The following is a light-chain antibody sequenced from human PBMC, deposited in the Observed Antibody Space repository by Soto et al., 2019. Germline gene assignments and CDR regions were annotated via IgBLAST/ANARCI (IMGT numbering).Light chain of an antibody. V-gene: IGLV2-14*01. CDR1: SSDVGGYNY. CDR3: SSYTSSSLRV. Sequence: QSALTQPASVSGSPGQSITISCTGTSSDVGGYNYVSWYQQHPGKAPKLMIYDVSNRPSGVSNRFSGSKSGNTASLTISGLQAEDEADYYCSSYTSSSLRVFGEGTKLTVL. J-gene: IGLJ2*01. CDR2: DVS.